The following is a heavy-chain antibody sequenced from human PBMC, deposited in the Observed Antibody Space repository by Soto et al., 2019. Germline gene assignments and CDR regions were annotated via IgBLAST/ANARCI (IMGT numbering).Heavy chain of an antibody. CDR1: GGSFSGYY. D-gene: IGHD3-3*01. J-gene: IGHJ6*02. CDR3: ARGPSGSITIFGVVTGRYYYYGMDV. V-gene: IGHV4-34*01. CDR2: INHSGST. Sequence: SETLSLTCAVYGGSFSGYYWSWIRQPPGKGLEWIGEINHSGSTNYNPSLKSRVTISVDTSKNQFSLKLSSVTAADTAVYYCARGPSGSITIFGVVTGRYYYYGMDVWGQRTTVTVSS.